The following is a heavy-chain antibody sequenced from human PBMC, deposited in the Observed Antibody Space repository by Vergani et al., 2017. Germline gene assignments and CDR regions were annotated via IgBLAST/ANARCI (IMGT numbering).Heavy chain of an antibody. D-gene: IGHD3-10*01. J-gene: IGHJ4*02. CDR3: ARSRIYYGAGSPDY. CDR1: GASVNSYY. Sequence: QVQLQESGPRLVKPSETLSLTCTVSGASVNSYYWSWIRQPPWKELEWMGCVSFRGDTLYHPSVKVRMTISLNTSSNQFSLYLTSVTAADTAGYYCARSRIYYGAGSPDYWGEGTLVTVSS. CDR2: VSFRGDT. V-gene: IGHV4-59*02.